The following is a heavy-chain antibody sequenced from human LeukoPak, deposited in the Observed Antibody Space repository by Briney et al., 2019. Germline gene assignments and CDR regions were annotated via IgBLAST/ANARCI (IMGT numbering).Heavy chain of an antibody. CDR2: IYYSGST. Sequence: SETLSLTCTVSGGSISSYYWSWIRQPPGKGLEWIGYIYYSGSTNYNPPLKSRVTISVDTSKIQFSLKLSSVTAADTAVYYCARERYSSSSCWYFDLWGRGALVTVSS. CDR3: ARERYSSSSCWYFDL. CDR1: GGSISSYY. D-gene: IGHD6-6*01. V-gene: IGHV4-59*01. J-gene: IGHJ2*01.